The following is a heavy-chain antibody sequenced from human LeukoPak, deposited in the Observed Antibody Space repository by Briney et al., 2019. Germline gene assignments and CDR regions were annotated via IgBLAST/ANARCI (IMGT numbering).Heavy chain of an antibody. V-gene: IGHV3-64*04. Sequence: GGSLRLSCSASGFTFSSYAMHWVRQVPGKGLEFVSSINANGDSTYYADSVKGRFTISRDNAKNSLYLQMNSLRADDTAVYYCARLRSKYWFDPWGQGTLVTVSS. J-gene: IGHJ5*02. D-gene: IGHD4-11*01. CDR2: INANGDST. CDR3: ARLRSKYWFDP. CDR1: GFTFSSYA.